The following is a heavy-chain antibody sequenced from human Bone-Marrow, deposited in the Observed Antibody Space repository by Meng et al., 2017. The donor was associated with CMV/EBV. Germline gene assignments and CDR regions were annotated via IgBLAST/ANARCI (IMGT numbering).Heavy chain of an antibody. V-gene: IGHV4-59*05. CDR1: GFTFSSYSMN. Sequence: ESLKISCAASGFTFSSYSMNWVRQAPGKGLEWIGSIYCSGSTYYNPSLKSRVSISVGTSKNQFSLKLRSVTAADTAVYYCARKYNWGSARFDYWGQGTLVTVSS. J-gene: IGHJ4*02. CDR3: ARKYNWGSARFDY. CDR2: IYCSGST. D-gene: IGHD7-27*01.